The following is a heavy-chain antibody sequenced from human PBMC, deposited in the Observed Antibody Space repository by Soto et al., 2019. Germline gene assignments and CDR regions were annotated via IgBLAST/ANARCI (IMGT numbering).Heavy chain of an antibody. J-gene: IGHJ4*02. Sequence: QVQLQESGPGLVKPSETLSLTCTVSGGSTSSYHWSWIRQPPGKGLEWIGYIYYSGSTNYNPSLKSRVTISVDTSKSHFSLKLTSVTAADTAVYYCARLNGDYDGHFFDYWGQGTLVTVSS. CDR3: ARLNGDYDGHFFDY. V-gene: IGHV4-59*08. CDR1: GGSTSSYH. D-gene: IGHD4-17*01. CDR2: IYYSGST.